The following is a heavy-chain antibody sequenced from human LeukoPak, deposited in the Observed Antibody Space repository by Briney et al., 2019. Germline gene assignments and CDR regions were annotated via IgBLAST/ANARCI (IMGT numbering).Heavy chain of an antibody. CDR3: AGHHPRNTVDF. CDR2: ISDIGSI. D-gene: IGHD2/OR15-2a*01. J-gene: IGHJ4*02. Sequence: PSETLSLTCTVSGGSFSSYYWSWIRQPPGKGLEWIAYISDIGSINYNPSLKSRVTISLDTSKNQLSLKLRSVTAADTAVYYCAGHHPRNTVDFWGQGTLVTVSS. CDR1: GGSFSSYY. V-gene: IGHV4-59*08.